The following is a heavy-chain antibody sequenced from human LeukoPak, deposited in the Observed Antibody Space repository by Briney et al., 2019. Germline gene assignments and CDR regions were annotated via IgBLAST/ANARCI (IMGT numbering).Heavy chain of an antibody. J-gene: IGHJ4*02. V-gene: IGHV4-59*01. CDR3: ARAFGYRYFDWLFEYHFDY. CDR1: GGSSSSYY. CDR2: IYYSGST. Sequence: SETLSLTGTVPGGSSSSYYWSWLRQPPGKGLEWIGYIYYSGSTNYNPSLKSRVTISVDTSKNQFSLKLSSVTAADTAVYYCARAFGYRYFDWLFEYHFDYWGQGTLVTVSS. D-gene: IGHD3-9*01.